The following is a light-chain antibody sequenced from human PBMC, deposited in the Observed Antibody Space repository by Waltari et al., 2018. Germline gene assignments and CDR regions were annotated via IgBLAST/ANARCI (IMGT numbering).Light chain of an antibody. Sequence: QSLLTQPPSVSGAPGQRVTISCTGSSSNIGAGYDVHWYQQLPGTAPKLLIYGNSNRPSGVPDRFSGSKSGTSASLAITGLQAEDEADYYCQSYDSSLSGSVFGGGTKLTVL. CDR2: GNS. CDR3: QSYDSSLSGSV. V-gene: IGLV1-40*01. CDR1: SSNIGAGYD. J-gene: IGLJ2*01.